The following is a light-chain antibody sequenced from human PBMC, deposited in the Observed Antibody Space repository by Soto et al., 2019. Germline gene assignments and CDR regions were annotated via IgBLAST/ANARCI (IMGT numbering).Light chain of an antibody. Sequence: DIQMTQSPSSLSASVGDRVTITCRASQSISSYLNWYQQKPGKAPKLLIYAASSLQSEVPSRFSGSGSGAAFTLTISSLQPEDFATDYCQQSYSTPCTFGQGTRLESK. J-gene: IGKJ5*01. CDR2: AAS. CDR1: QSISSY. V-gene: IGKV1-39*01. CDR3: QQSYSTPCT.